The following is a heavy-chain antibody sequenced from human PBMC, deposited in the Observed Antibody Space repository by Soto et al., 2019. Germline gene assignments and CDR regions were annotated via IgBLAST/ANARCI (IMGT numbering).Heavy chain of an antibody. J-gene: IGHJ4*02. CDR1: GDSISSYY. CDR2: ISYSGST. D-gene: IGHD6-13*01. V-gene: IGHV4-59*01. CDR3: ARGTSWQLPFDY. Sequence: SETLSLTCTVSGDSISSYYWSWIRQPPGKRLEWIGYISYSGSTDYNPSLKNRVTISGDTSKNQFSLKVSSVTAADTAVYYCARGTSWQLPFDYWGQGTLVTVSS.